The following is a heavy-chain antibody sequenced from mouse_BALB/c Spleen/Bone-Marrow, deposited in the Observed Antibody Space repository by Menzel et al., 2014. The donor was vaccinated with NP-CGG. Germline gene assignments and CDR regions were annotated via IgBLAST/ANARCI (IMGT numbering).Heavy chain of an antibody. J-gene: IGHJ4*01. CDR1: GYTFTSYW. Sequence: VQLQQSGAELVKPGASVKMSCKASGYTFTSYWMHWVRQRPGQGLEWIGVIDPSDSYTSYIQKFKGKATLTVDSSSSTAYMQLSSLTSEDSAGDYCTRDAMDYWGQGTSSTVSS. V-gene: IGHV1S127*01. CDR2: IDPSDSYT. CDR3: TRDAMDY.